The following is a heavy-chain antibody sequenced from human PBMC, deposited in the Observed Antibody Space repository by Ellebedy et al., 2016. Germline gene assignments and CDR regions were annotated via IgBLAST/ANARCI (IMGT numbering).Heavy chain of an antibody. J-gene: IGHJ5*02. D-gene: IGHD4-11*01. CDR2: ISGSGGST. CDR3: AKDPVTTPGTGWFHP. CDR1: GFTFSSYA. V-gene: IGHV3-23*01. Sequence: GGSLRLSXAASGFTFSSYAMTWVRQALGKGLEWVSAISGSGGSTYYADSVKGRFTISRDNSKNTLYLQMNSLIAEDTAVYYCAKDPVTTPGTGWFHPWGQGTLVTVSS.